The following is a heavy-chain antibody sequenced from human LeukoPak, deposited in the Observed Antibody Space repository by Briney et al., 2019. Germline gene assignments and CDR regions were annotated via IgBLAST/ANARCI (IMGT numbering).Heavy chain of an antibody. Sequence: PGRSLRLSCAASGLTFSSYGMHWVRQAPGKGLEWLAVISYDGSNKYYADSGRGRFTISRDNSKNTLYLQMNSLRAEDTAVYYCAKDSGGWFGYWGQGTLVTVSS. V-gene: IGHV3-30*18. CDR3: AKDSGGWFGY. CDR1: GLTFSSYG. D-gene: IGHD2-15*01. CDR2: ISYDGSNK. J-gene: IGHJ5*01.